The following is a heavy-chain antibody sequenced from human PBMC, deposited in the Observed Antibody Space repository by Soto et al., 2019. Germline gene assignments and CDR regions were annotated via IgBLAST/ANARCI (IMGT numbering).Heavy chain of an antibody. Sequence: QVQLVQSGAEVKKPGASVKVSCKASGYTFTSYGISWVRQAPGQGLEWMGWISAYNGNTNYAQKLQGRVTMTTDTSTSTAYMELRSLRSDDTAVYYCATDHPYYDFWSGYYGYFDLWGRGTLVTVSS. CDR1: GYTFTSYG. CDR3: ATDHPYYDFWSGYYGYFDL. CDR2: ISAYNGNT. D-gene: IGHD3-3*01. J-gene: IGHJ2*01. V-gene: IGHV1-18*01.